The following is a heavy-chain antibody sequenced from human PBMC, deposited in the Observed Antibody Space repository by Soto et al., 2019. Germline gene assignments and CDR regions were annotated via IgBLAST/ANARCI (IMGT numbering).Heavy chain of an antibody. D-gene: IGHD2-2*01. CDR3: ARAGRIVVVPAAIGGGYYMDV. J-gene: IGHJ6*03. Sequence: ASLKVSCKTSGYTFSSYTISCVRHTNGQGLELIGRIIPILGIANYAQKFQGRVTITADKSTSTAYMELSSLRSEDTAVYYCARAGRIVVVPAAIGGGYYMDVWGKGTTVTVSS. CDR1: GYTFSSYT. V-gene: IGHV1-69*02. CDR2: IIPILGIA.